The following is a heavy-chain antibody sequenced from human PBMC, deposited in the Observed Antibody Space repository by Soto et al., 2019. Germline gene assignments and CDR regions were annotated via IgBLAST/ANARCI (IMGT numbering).Heavy chain of an antibody. Sequence: GASVKGSCKASGYTFTGDVVNWVRQATGQGLEWMGWMNPNSGNTGYAQKFQGRVTMTRNTSISTAYMELSSLRSEDTAVYYCARGGIPDFDYWGQGTLVTVSS. CDR2: MNPNSGNT. CDR3: ARGGIPDFDY. CDR1: GYTFTGDV. D-gene: IGHD1-20*01. J-gene: IGHJ4*02. V-gene: IGHV1-8*01.